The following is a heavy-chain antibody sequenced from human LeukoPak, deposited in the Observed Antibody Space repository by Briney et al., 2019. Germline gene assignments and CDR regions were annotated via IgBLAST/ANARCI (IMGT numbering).Heavy chain of an antibody. Sequence: PGGSLRLSCAASGFTFSSYWMSWVRQAPGKGLEWVANIKQDGSEKYYVDSVKGQFTISRDNAKNSLYLQMNSLRAEDTAVYYCTRGTYYHGSGDAFDIWGQGTMVTVSS. CDR2: IKQDGSEK. D-gene: IGHD3-10*01. CDR3: TRGTYYHGSGDAFDI. V-gene: IGHV3-7*01. J-gene: IGHJ3*02. CDR1: GFTFSSYW.